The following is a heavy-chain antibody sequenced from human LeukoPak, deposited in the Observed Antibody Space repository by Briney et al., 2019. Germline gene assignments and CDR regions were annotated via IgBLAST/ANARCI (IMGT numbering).Heavy chain of an antibody. CDR2: ISSNGGST. J-gene: IGHJ4*02. D-gene: IGHD4-17*01. Sequence: GGTLRLSCSASGFTLSSYAMHCVRQAPGKGLEYVSDISSNGGSTHYADSVKGRFTISRDNSKNALYLQMSSLRAEDTAVYYCVKALTTVTTAFDYWGQGTLVTVSS. CDR1: GFTLSSYA. V-gene: IGHV3-64D*06. CDR3: VKALTTVTTAFDY.